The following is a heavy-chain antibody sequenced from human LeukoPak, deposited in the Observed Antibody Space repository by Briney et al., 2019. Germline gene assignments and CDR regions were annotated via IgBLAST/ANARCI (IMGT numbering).Heavy chain of an antibody. V-gene: IGHV1-24*01. D-gene: IGHD6-25*01. CDR3: ATSEWPEAATFDY. CDR2: FDPEDGET. Sequence: ALVKVSCKVSGYTLTELSMHWVRQAPGKGLEWMGGFDPEDGETIYAQKFQGRVTMTEDTFTDTAYMELSSLRSEDTAVYYCATSEWPEAATFDYWGQGTLVTVSS. CDR1: GYTLTELS. J-gene: IGHJ4*02.